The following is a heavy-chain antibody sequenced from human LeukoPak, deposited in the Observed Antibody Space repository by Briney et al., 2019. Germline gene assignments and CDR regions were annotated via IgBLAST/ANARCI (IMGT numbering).Heavy chain of an antibody. CDR2: IWYDGSNK. Sequence: PGGSLRLSCAASGFTFSSYGMHWVRQAPGKGLEWVAVIWYDGSNKYYADSVKGRFTISRDNSKNTLYLQMNSLRAEDTAVYYCARGPRGYTAATLPYYMDVWGKGTTVTVSS. D-gene: IGHD5-18*01. J-gene: IGHJ6*03. V-gene: IGHV3-33*01. CDR3: ARGPRGYTAATLPYYMDV. CDR1: GFTFSSYG.